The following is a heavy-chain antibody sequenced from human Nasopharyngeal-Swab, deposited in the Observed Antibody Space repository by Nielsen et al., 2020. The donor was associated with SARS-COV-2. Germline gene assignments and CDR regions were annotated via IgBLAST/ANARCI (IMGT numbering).Heavy chain of an antibody. CDR1: GYTFSNYA. CDR2: VDYDGVRT. Sequence: GESLKISCTGSGYTFSNYAISWVRQAPGQGLEWVSTVDYDGVRTHYADSVEGRFIISRDNSRNTAYLQIKSLRVEDAAVYYCAKGGYTTWFDPWGQGTLVTVSS. J-gene: IGHJ5*02. D-gene: IGHD2-15*01. CDR3: AKGGYTTWFDP. V-gene: IGHV3-23*01.